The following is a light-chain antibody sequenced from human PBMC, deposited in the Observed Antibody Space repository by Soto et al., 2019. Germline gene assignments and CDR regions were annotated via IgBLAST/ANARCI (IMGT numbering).Light chain of an antibody. CDR1: QRVTRQA. CDR2: VAS. V-gene: IGKV3-20*01. J-gene: IGKJ5*01. CDR3: QIYGSSPLIT. Sequence: EIVFTPPPVTLSLAPVERATLSRRASQRVTRQALAWYQQKPGQAPRLLIYVASSRAAGIPDRFSGSGSGTDFSLTISRLELEDFAVYYCQIYGSSPLITFGQGTRLEIK.